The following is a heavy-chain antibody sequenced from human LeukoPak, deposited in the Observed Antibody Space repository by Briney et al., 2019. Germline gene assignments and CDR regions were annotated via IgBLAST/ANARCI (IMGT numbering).Heavy chain of an antibody. J-gene: IGHJ5*01. CDR3: AKGDKMSIWRRTYNCLDS. Sequence: GGSLRLSCAASGFTFSSYGMHWVRQAPGKGLEWVAYIQYDGSNEQYADSVKGRFSISRDNSMNTLYLQMNSLRADDTAMYYCAKGDKMSIWRRTYNCLDSWGQGTLVTVSS. CDR2: IQYDGSNE. V-gene: IGHV3-30*02. CDR1: GFTFSSYG. D-gene: IGHD6-6*01.